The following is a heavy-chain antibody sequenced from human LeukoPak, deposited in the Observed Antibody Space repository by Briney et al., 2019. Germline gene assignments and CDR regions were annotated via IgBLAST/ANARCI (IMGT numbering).Heavy chain of an antibody. Sequence: GGSLRLSCAASGFTFSNYWMHWVRQAPGAGLVWVSRINSDGSSTTYAEFMKGRITISRDNAKNKLYLQMNSLRAEDTAVYYCAELGITMIGGVWGKGTTVTISS. CDR2: INSDGSST. CDR3: AELGITMIGGV. J-gene: IGHJ6*04. D-gene: IGHD3-10*02. V-gene: IGHV3-74*01. CDR1: GFTFSNYW.